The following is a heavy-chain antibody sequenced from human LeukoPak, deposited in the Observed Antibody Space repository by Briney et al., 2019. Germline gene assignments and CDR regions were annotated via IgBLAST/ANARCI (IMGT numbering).Heavy chain of an antibody. CDR2: IYYSGST. Sequence: SSETLSLTCTVSGGSISSGDYYWSWIRQHPGKGLEWIGYIYYSGSTYYNPSLKSRVTISVDTSKNQFSLKLSSVTAADTAVYYCARIEYYDFWSGYWAFDIWGQGTMVTVSS. V-gene: IGHV4-31*03. D-gene: IGHD3-3*01. CDR3: ARIEYYDFWSGYWAFDI. CDR1: GGSISSGDYY. J-gene: IGHJ3*02.